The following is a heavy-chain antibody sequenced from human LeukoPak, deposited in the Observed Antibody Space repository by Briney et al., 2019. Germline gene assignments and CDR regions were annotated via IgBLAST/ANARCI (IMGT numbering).Heavy chain of an antibody. D-gene: IGHD4/OR15-4a*01. CDR3: VRDTLGEGEDANYAVYYFDY. Sequence: PGGSLRLSCAASGLTFRTYWMSWVRQAPGKGLEWVANIKQDGNEKYYVDSVKGRFTISRDNSKNSLDLQMNSLRAEDTAVYYCVRDTLGEGEDANYAVYYFDYWGQGTPVTVSS. CDR2: IKQDGNEK. CDR1: GLTFRTYW. J-gene: IGHJ4*02. V-gene: IGHV3-7*01.